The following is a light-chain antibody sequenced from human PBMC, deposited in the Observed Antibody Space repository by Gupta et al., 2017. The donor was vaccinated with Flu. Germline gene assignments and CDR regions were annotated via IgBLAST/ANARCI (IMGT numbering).Light chain of an antibody. CDR3: RQRSNWPPT. J-gene: IGKJ4*01. CDR1: QSVDTS. V-gene: IGKV3-11*01. Sequence: EFVLTQFPVTLSLSPGERAILSCRAVQSVDTSLAWYQHKPGQAPRLLIYDASKRAPGTPVRFSGSGSGTNFTLTINSLQPEDSAVLYCRQRSNWPPTFGGGTKVEI. CDR2: DAS.